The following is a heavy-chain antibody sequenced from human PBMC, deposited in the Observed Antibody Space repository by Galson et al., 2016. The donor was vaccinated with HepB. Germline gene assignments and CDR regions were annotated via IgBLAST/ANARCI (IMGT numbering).Heavy chain of an antibody. Sequence: SLRLSCAASGFTFDNFAMNWVRQAPGKGLEWVSGTSWNSGSIGYGDSVKGRFTISRDNGRNSVYLQMDSLRVEDTAFYFCVKGQFVGSGWFDYWGQGTLVTVSS. CDR2: TSWNSGSI. D-gene: IGHD6-19*01. J-gene: IGHJ5*01. CDR1: GFTFDNFA. CDR3: VKGQFVGSGWFDY. V-gene: IGHV3-9*01.